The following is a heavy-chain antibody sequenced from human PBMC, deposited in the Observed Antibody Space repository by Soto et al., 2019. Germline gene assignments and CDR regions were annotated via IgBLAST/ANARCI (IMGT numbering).Heavy chain of an antibody. V-gene: IGHV3-30*18. Sequence: GGSLRLSCAASGFTFSSYGMHWVRQAPGKGLEWVAVISYDGSNKYYADSVKGRFTISRDNSKNTLYLQMNSLRAEDTAVYYCAKDSQDIVVVPAAMVLLYYYYYMDVWGKGTTVTVSS. CDR2: ISYDGSNK. J-gene: IGHJ6*03. CDR3: AKDSQDIVVVPAAMVLLYYYYYMDV. CDR1: GFTFSSYG. D-gene: IGHD2-2*01.